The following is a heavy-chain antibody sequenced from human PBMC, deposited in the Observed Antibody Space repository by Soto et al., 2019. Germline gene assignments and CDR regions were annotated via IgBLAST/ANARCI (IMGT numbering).Heavy chain of an antibody. V-gene: IGHV3-7*01. CDR2: INQDGSAK. CDR3: ARDQTTGDWFDA. Sequence: GGSLRLSCAASGFTFSTYWMSWVRQAPGKGLEWVANINQDGSAKYYVDSVKGRFTISRDNVKNSVYLQMNSLRAEDTAVYYCARDQTTGDWFDAWGQGALVTVSS. CDR1: GFTFSTYW. D-gene: IGHD4-17*01. J-gene: IGHJ5*02.